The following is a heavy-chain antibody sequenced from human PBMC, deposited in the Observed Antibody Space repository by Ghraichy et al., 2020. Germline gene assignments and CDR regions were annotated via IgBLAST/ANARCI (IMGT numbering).Heavy chain of an antibody. CDR3: ARVYGSGSYQHPDYFYY. V-gene: IGHV4-59*01. J-gene: IGHJ4*02. CDR2: IYYSGST. D-gene: IGHD3-10*01. CDR1: GGSISSYY. Sequence: SETLSLTCTVSGGSISSYYWSWIRQLPGKGLERIGYIYYSGSTNYNPSLKSRVTISVDTSKNQFSLKLSSVTAADTAVYYCARVYGSGSYQHPDYFYYWGQGTLVTVSP.